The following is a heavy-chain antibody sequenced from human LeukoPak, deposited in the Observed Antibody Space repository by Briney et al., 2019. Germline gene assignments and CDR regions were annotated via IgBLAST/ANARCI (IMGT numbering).Heavy chain of an antibody. CDR1: GGSISSGSYY. CDR3: ARDVSAFDSSGTLDY. J-gene: IGHJ4*02. Sequence: SGTLSLTCTVSGGSISSGSYYWSWIRQPAGKGLEWIGRIYTSGKNNYNPSLKSRATISVDTSKNQFSLKLSSVTAADTAVYYCARDVSAFDSSGTLDYWGQGTLVTVSS. D-gene: IGHD3-22*01. V-gene: IGHV4-61*02. CDR2: IYTSGKN.